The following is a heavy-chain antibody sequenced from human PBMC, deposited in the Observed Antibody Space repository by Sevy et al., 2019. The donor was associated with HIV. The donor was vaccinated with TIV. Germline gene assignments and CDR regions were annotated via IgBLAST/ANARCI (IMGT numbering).Heavy chain of an antibody. CDR2: NSFDGTTN. V-gene: IGHV3-30*04. D-gene: IGHD3-22*01. CDR3: AREGHSSGRAGIFNI. Sequence: GGSLRLSCVVSEFIFRASVMHWVRQAPGKGLEWVALNSFDGTTNFNGDSMKGRFTVSRDNSKNTLYLQMNSLGDDDTALYYCAREGHSSGRAGIFNIWGPGTMVTVSS. CDR1: EFIFRASV. J-gene: IGHJ3*02.